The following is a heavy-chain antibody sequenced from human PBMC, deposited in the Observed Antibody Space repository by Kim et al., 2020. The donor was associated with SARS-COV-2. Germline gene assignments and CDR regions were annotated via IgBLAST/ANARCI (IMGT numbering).Heavy chain of an antibody. D-gene: IGHD6-13*01. V-gene: IGHV4-39*01. J-gene: IGHJ5*02. CDR3: ARQEATAACFDP. CDR2: VFYSGTT. CDR1: GDSMNTNRYY. Sequence: SETLSLTCTVSGDSMNTNRYYLAWIRQAPGKGLEYIVRVFYSGTTNYNPSLKSRVTISVDTSKNQFSLRLTAVTAADTALYYCARQEATAACFDPWGQG.